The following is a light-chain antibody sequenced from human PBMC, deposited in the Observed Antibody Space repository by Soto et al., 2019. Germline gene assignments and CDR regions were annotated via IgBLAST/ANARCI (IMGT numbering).Light chain of an antibody. V-gene: IGKV3-20*01. J-gene: IGKJ4*01. Sequence: EIALTQSPGTLSLSPEERATLSCRASQSVSSSYLAWYQQKPGQAPRLLIYGASSRATGIPDRFSGSGSGTHFTLTISRLEPEDVAVYYCQQYGSSPSTVGGGTKVQIK. CDR3: QQYGSSPST. CDR2: GAS. CDR1: QSVSSSY.